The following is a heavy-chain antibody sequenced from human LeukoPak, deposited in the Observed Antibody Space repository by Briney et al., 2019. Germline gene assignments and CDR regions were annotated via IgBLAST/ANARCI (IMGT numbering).Heavy chain of an antibody. V-gene: IGHV1-46*01. J-gene: IGHJ6*03. CDR3: ARGCYRYSSSPRTCYCYMDV. CDR2: INPSGGST. Sequence: ASVKVSCKASGYTFTSYYMHWVRQAPGQGLEWMGIINPSGGSTSYAQKFQGRVTMTRDMSTSTVYMELSSLRSEDTAVYYCARGCYRYSSSPRTCYCYMDVWGKGTTVTVSS. CDR1: GYTFTSYY. D-gene: IGHD6-6*01.